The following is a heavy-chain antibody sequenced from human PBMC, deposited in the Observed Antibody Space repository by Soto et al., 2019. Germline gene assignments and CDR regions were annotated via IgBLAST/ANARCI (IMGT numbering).Heavy chain of an antibody. J-gene: IGHJ6*02. V-gene: IGHV4-59*01. CDR2: IYYSGST. CDR1: GGSISSYY. Sequence: PSETLSLTCTVSGGSISSYYWSWIRQPPGKGLEWIGYIYYSGSTNYNPSLKSRVTISVDTSKNQFSLKLSSVTAADTAVYYCARGRYGLPMDVWGQGTTVTVSS. CDR3: ARGRYGLPMDV. D-gene: IGHD5-12*01.